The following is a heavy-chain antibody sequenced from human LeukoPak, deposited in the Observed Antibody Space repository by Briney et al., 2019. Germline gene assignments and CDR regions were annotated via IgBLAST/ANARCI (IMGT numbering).Heavy chain of an antibody. J-gene: IGHJ4*02. CDR2: ISSSSSYI. CDR1: GFTFSSYG. CDR3: ARVLMYSSSQFDY. D-gene: IGHD6-13*01. Sequence: SGGSLRLSCAASGFTFSSYGMHWVRQAPGKGLEWVSSISSSSSYIYYADSVKGRFTISRDNAKNSLYLQMNSLRAEDTAVYYCARVLMYSSSQFDYWGQGTLVTVSS. V-gene: IGHV3-21*01.